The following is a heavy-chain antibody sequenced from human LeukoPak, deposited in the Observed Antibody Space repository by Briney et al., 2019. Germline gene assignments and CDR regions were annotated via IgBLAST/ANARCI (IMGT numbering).Heavy chain of an antibody. V-gene: IGHV3-53*01. CDR2: IYSGGST. CDR3: ASRRAGSSGYDFSPNFDY. CDR1: GFTVSSNY. Sequence: GGSLRLSCAASGFTVSSNYMSWVRQAPGKGLEWVSVIYSGGSTYYADSVKGRFTISRDNSKNTLYLQMNSLRAEDTAVYYCASRRAGSSGYDFSPNFDYWGQGALVTVSS. J-gene: IGHJ4*02. D-gene: IGHD5-12*01.